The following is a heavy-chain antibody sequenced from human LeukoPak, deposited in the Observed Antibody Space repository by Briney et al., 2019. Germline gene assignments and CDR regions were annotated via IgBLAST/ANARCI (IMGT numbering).Heavy chain of an antibody. CDR3: ARDHRDYDILTGYYIGYYFDY. V-gene: IGHV3-21*01. CDR1: GFTFSSYS. D-gene: IGHD3-9*01. J-gene: IGHJ4*02. Sequence: PGGSLRLSCAASGFTFSSYSMNWVRQAPGKGLEWVSSISSSSSYIYYADSVRGRFTISRDNAKNSLYLQMNSLRAEDTAVYYCARDHRDYDILTGYYIGYYFDYWGQGTLVTVSS. CDR2: ISSSSSYI.